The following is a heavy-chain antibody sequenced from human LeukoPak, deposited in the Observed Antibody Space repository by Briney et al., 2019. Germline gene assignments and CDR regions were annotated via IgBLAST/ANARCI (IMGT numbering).Heavy chain of an antibody. J-gene: IGHJ2*01. D-gene: IGHD5-24*01. CDR3: GRDGYNYWYFDL. CDR2: IYYSGST. Sequence: SETLSLTCTVSGGSISSSSYYWVWIRQPPGKGLEWIGSIYYSGSTYYNPSLKSRVTISVDTSKNQFSLKLSSVTAADTAVYYCGRDGYNYWYFDLWGRGTLVTVSS. CDR1: GGSISSSSYY. V-gene: IGHV4-39*02.